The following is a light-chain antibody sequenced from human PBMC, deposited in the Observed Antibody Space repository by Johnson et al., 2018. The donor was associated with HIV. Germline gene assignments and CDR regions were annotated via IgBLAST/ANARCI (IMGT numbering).Light chain of an antibody. CDR3: GTWDSRLSACV. CDR2: DNN. Sequence: QSVLTQPPSVSAAPGQKVTISCSGSSSNIGNNYVSWYQQLPGTAPKLLIYDNNKRPSGIPDRFSGSKSGTSATLGITGLQTGDEADYYCGTWDSRLSACVFGTGTKVTV. V-gene: IGLV1-51*01. J-gene: IGLJ1*01. CDR1: SSNIGNNY.